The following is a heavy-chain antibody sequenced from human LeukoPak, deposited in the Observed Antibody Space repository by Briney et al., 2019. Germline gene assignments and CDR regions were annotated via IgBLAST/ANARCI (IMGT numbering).Heavy chain of an antibody. D-gene: IGHD6-19*01. J-gene: IGHJ4*02. CDR3: ARAGEGSGWYDPNDY. Sequence: GGSLRLSCAASGFTFSNAWMNWVRQAPGKGLEWVSSISSSSSYIYYADSVKGRFTISRDNAKNSLYLQMNSLRAEDTAVYYCARAGEGSGWYDPNDYWGQGTLVTVSS. CDR2: ISSSSSYI. V-gene: IGHV3-21*01. CDR1: GFTFSNAW.